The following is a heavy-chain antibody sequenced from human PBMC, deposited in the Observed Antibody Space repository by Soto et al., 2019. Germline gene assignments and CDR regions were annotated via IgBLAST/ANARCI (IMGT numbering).Heavy chain of an antibody. CDR1: GFTFSNAW. CDR3: TTGADGYYYYYGMDV. J-gene: IGHJ6*02. Sequence: GGSLRLSCAASGFTFSNAWMNWVRQAPGKGLEWVGRIKSKTDGGTTDYAAPVKGRFTISRDDSKNTLYLQMNSLKTEDTAVYYCTTGADGYYYYYGMDVWGQGTTVTLSS. V-gene: IGHV3-15*07. CDR2: IKSKTDGGTT.